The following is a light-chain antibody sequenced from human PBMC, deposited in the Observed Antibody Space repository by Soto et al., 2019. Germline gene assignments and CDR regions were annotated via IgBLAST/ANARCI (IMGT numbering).Light chain of an antibody. CDR3: QQYGSSHIT. CDR2: GAS. Sequence: ILLPRSSATLSLTQLAIATLPCSASQSVSSEYLAWYQQKPDQAPRLLIYGASSRATGIPDRFSGSGCGTDFTLTISRLEPEDFAVYYCQQYGSSHITFGQGTRLEI. CDR1: QSVSSEY. V-gene: IGKV3-20*01. J-gene: IGKJ5*01.